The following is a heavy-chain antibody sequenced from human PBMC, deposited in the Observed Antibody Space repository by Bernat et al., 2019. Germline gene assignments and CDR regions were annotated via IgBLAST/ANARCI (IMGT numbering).Heavy chain of an antibody. CDR2: ISSSSSYI. V-gene: IGHV3-21*01. CDR3: AKDGREIAAADY. CDR1: GFIFNRYS. Sequence: DVQLVESGGGLVKPGGSLRLSCAASGFIFNRYSMTWVRQAPGKGLEWVSSISSSSSYIYYADSVKGRFTISRDNAQNSLYLQMNSLRAEDTAVYYCAKDGREIAAADYWGQGTLVTVSS. D-gene: IGHD6-13*01. J-gene: IGHJ4*02.